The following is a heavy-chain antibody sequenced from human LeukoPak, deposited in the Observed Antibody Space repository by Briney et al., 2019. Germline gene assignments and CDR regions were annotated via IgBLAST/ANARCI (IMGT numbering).Heavy chain of an antibody. V-gene: IGHV4-34*01. CDR1: GGSFSGYY. D-gene: IGHD3-22*01. J-gene: IGHJ5*02. Sequence: SETLSLTCAVYGGSFSGYYWSWIRQPPGKGLEWIGEINHSGSTNYNPSLKSRVTISVDTSKNQFSLKLSSVTAADTAVYYCARGGEDSSGYPNWFDPWGQGTLVTVPS. CDR2: INHSGST. CDR3: ARGGEDSSGYPNWFDP.